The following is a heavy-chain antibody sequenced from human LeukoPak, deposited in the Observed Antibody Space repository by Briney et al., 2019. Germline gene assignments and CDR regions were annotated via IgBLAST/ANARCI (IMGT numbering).Heavy chain of an antibody. CDR1: GFTFSSYA. J-gene: IGHJ3*02. CDR2: ISYDGSNK. V-gene: IGHV3-30*04. Sequence: GGSLRLYCAASGFTFSSYAMHWVRQAPGKGLEWVAVISYDGSNKYYADSVKGRFTISRDNSKNTLYLQMNSLRAEDTAVYYCARDRGYYRPRTGGAFDIWGQGTMVTVSS. CDR3: ARDRGYYRPRTGGAFDI. D-gene: IGHD3-10*01.